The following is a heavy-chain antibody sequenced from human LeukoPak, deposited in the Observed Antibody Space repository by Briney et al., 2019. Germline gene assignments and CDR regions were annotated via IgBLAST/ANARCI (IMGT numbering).Heavy chain of an antibody. V-gene: IGHV4-30-2*01. CDR1: GGSISSGGYY. CDR2: IYQSGST. D-gene: IGHD2-15*01. Sequence: TSETLSLTCSVSGGSISSGGYYWSWIRQHPGKGLEWNGYIYQSGSTYYTPSLKSRVTISVDRSKNQFSLKLSSVTAADTAVYYCARETRYCSGGSCYSGMDVWGQGTTVTVSS. J-gene: IGHJ6*02. CDR3: ARETRYCSGGSCYSGMDV.